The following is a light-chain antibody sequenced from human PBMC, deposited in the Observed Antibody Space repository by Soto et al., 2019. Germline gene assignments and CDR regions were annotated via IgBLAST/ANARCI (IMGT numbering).Light chain of an antibody. V-gene: IGKV1-27*01. CDR2: ATS. CDR3: QSYHSALVGA. J-gene: IGKJ4*01. Sequence: DIQMTQSPSSLSASVGDRVTITCRASQDVSTYLAWYQQKAGKAPKLLIYATSTLQSGVPYRFSGSRSGADFTLTITSLQPEDVATYYCQSYHSALVGAFGGGTKVETK. CDR1: QDVSTY.